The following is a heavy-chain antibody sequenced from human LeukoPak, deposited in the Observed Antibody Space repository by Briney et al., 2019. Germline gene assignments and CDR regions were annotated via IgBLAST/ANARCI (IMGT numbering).Heavy chain of an antibody. CDR1: GGSFSGYY. J-gene: IGHJ4*02. V-gene: IGHV4-34*01. Sequence: PSETLSLXCAVYGGSFSGYYWSWIRQPPGKGLEWIGEINHSGSTNYNPSLKSRVTISVDTSKNQFSLKLSSVTAADTAVYYCARRWLQQPDYWGQGTLVTVSS. CDR2: INHSGST. D-gene: IGHD5-24*01. CDR3: ARRWLQQPDY.